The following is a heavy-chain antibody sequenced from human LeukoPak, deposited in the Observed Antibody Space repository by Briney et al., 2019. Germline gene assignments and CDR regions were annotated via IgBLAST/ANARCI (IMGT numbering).Heavy chain of an antibody. CDR1: GGSFSGYY. D-gene: IGHD6-13*01. J-gene: IGHJ6*03. Sequence: SETLSLTCAVYGGSFSGYYWSWIRQPPGKGLEWIGEINHSGSTNYNPSPKSRVTISVDTSKNQFSLKLSSVTAADTAVYYCARRMTGYSSSWYPNYYYYYMDVWGKGTTVTISS. V-gene: IGHV4-34*01. CDR3: ARRMTGYSSSWYPNYYYYYMDV. CDR2: INHSGST.